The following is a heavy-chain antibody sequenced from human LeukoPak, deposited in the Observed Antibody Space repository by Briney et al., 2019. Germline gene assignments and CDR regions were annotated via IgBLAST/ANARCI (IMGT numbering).Heavy chain of an antibody. CDR3: AKDPVGGKEYYFDY. Sequence: GGSLRLSCAASGFTFSSYAMSWVRQAPGKGLEWVSAISGSGGSTYYADSVKGRFTISRDNSKNTLYLQMNSLRAEATAVYYCAKDPVGGKEYYFDYWGQGTLVTVSS. J-gene: IGHJ4*02. CDR1: GFTFSSYA. CDR2: ISGSGGST. D-gene: IGHD2-15*01. V-gene: IGHV3-23*01.